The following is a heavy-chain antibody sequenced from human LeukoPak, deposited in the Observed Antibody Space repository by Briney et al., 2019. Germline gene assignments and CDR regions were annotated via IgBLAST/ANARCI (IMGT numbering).Heavy chain of an antibody. CDR3: ARHYYDSSGNQFFDP. CDR2: INHSGST. J-gene: IGHJ5*02. V-gene: IGHV4-34*01. Sequence: SETLSLTCAVYGGSFSGYYWSWIRQPPGKGLEWIGEINHSGSTNYNPSLKSRVTISVDTSKNQFSLKLSSVTAADTAVYYCARHYYDSSGNQFFDPWGQGTLVTVSS. CDR1: GGSFSGYY. D-gene: IGHD3-22*01.